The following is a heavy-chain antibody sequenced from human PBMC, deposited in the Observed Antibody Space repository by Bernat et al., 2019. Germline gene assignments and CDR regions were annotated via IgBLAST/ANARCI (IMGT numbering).Heavy chain of an antibody. CDR3: TTEDDFWSGFAFDI. CDR1: GFTFSNAW. Sequence: EVQLVESGGGLVKPGGSLRLSCAASGFTFSNAWMSWVRQAPGKGLEWVGRIKSKTDGGTTEYAEPVKGRFTISRDDSKNTLYLQMNSLKTEDTAVYYCTTEDDFWSGFAFDIWGQGTMVTVSS. D-gene: IGHD3-3*01. CDR2: IKSKTDGGTT. V-gene: IGHV3-15*01. J-gene: IGHJ3*02.